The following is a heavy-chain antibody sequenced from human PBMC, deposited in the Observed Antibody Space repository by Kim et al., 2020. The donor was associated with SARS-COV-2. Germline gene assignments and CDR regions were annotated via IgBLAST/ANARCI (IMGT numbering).Heavy chain of an antibody. V-gene: IGHV6-1*01. D-gene: IGHD2-15*01. J-gene: IGHJ4*02. CDR3: ARTTSDIGFFDC. Sequence: YERSVKKRMTTHPDTSKNQFSLQLNSVTTEDTDIYYCARTTSDIGFFDCWGQGTLVTVSS.